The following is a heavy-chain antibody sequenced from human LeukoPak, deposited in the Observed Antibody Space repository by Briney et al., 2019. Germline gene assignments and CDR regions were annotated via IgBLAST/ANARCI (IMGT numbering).Heavy chain of an antibody. CDR2: SYYRSKWYN. D-gene: IGHD3-3*01. V-gene: IGHV6-1*01. Sequence: SQTLSLTCAISGDSVSSNSAAWNWIRQSPSRGLEWLGRSYYRSKWYNDYAVSVKSRRTINPDTSKNQFALQLNSVTPEDTAVYYCARGLRFWEWLSWFDPWGQGTLVTVSS. CDR3: ARGLRFWEWLSWFDP. J-gene: IGHJ5*02. CDR1: GDSVSSNSAA.